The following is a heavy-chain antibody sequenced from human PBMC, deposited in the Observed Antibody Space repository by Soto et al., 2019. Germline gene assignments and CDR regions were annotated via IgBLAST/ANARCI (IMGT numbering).Heavy chain of an antibody. D-gene: IGHD2-21*02. CDR3: AHRGHDFQDAFDV. CDR2: VLWDDDE. V-gene: IGHV2-5*02. CDR1: GFSFTTNGVG. J-gene: IGHJ3*01. Sequence: QITLKESGPTLVKPTQTLTLTCTFSGFSFTTNGVGVGWIRQPPGKALEWLALVLWDDDERYSSSLKSRLTITKDTDKNQVILIMTNMDPVDTATYYCAHRGHDFQDAFDVWGQGTMVTVSS.